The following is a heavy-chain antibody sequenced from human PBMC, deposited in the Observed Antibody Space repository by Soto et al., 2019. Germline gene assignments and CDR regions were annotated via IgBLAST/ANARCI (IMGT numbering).Heavy chain of an antibody. CDR2: ISTSVGST. CDR3: AKGGHSYDY. Sequence: EVQLLESGGGSVQPGGSLRLSCAASGFTFSTYAMSWVRQAPGKGLEWVSAISTSVGSTYYTDSVKGRFTISRDNSKNTLYLQMNSLRAEDTAVYYCAKGGHSYDYWGQGTLVTVSS. CDR1: GFTFSTYA. J-gene: IGHJ4*02. V-gene: IGHV3-23*01. D-gene: IGHD3-10*01.